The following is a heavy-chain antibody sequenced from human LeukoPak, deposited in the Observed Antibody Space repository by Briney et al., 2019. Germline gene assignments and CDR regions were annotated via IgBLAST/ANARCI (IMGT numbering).Heavy chain of an antibody. CDR2: ISSGSNYI. CDR1: GFTFSSYS. CDR3: ARVGCSGGTCYDY. Sequence: PGGSLRLSCAASGFTFSSYSMYWVRQAPGKGLEWVSFISSGSNYIYYIDSVKGRFTISRDNAKNSLYLQMNSPRVEDTAIYYCARVGCSGGTCYDYWGQGTLVTVSS. V-gene: IGHV3-21*01. J-gene: IGHJ4*02. D-gene: IGHD2-15*01.